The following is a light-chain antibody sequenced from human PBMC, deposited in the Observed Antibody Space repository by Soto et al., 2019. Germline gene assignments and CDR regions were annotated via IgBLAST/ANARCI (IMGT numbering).Light chain of an antibody. CDR3: QQYNSYSWT. CDR1: QSISTW. J-gene: IGKJ1*01. Sequence: EIQMTQPPSTLSASLGERATLSCRASQSISTWLAWYQQKPGKAPKLLIYNASSLASGVPSRFSGSGSGTEFALTISSLQPDDFAAYYCQQYNSYSWTFGQGTKVDI. CDR2: NAS. V-gene: IGKV1-5*03.